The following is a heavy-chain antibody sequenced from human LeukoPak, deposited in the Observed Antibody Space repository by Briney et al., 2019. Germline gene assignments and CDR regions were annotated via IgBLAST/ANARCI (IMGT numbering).Heavy chain of an antibody. J-gene: IGHJ6*03. CDR1: GGSISSSSYY. CDR3: ASAKYNWNYVDYYYYYMDV. D-gene: IGHD1-7*01. V-gene: IGHV4-39*01. Sequence: SETLSLTCSVSGGSISSSSYYWGWIRQPPGKGLEWIGSIYYSGSTYYNPSLKSRVTISVGTSKNQFSLKLSSVTAADTAVYYCASAKYNWNYVDYYYYYMDVWGKGTTVTVSS. CDR2: IYYSGST.